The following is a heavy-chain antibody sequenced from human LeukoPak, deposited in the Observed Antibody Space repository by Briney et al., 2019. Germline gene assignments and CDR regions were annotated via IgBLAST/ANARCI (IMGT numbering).Heavy chain of an antibody. Sequence: GGSLRLSCAASGFNFSTYGMHWVRQAPGKGLEGVAVISNDGANEHYLDSVKGRFTVSRDNSKNTLYLQMNSLRGEDTAVYYCAKDTIVDYYYYGVDVWGQGTTVTVSS. CDR1: GFNFSTYG. J-gene: IGHJ6*02. V-gene: IGHV3-30*18. CDR3: AKDTIVDYYYYGVDV. D-gene: IGHD5-24*01. CDR2: ISNDGANE.